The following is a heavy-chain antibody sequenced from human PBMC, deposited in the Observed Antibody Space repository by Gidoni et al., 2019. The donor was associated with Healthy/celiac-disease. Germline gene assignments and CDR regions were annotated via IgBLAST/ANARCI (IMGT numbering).Heavy chain of an antibody. V-gene: IGHV3-15*01. CDR2: IKSKTDGGTT. CDR1: GFTFSNAW. CDR3: TTSSSWAGFDY. D-gene: IGHD6-13*01. Sequence: AASGFTFSNAWMSWVRQAPGKGLEWVGRIKSKTDGGTTDYAAPVKGRFTISRDDSKNTLYLQMNSLKTEDTAVYYCTTSSSWAGFDYWGQGTLVTVSS. J-gene: IGHJ4*02.